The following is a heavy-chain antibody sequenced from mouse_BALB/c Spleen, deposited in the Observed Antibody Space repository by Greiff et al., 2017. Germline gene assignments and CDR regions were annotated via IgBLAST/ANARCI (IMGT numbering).Heavy chain of an antibody. D-gene: IGHD2-12*01. CDR1: GFTFSSFG. CDR2: ISSGSSTI. V-gene: IGHV5-17*02. J-gene: IGHJ4*01. CDR3: ARVDYCYDGGDAIDY. Sequence: EVQLVESGGGLVQPGGSRKLSCAASGFTFSSFGMHWVRQAPEKGLEWVAYISSGSSTIYYADTVKGRFTISRDNPKNTLFLQMTSLRSEDTAMYYCARVDYCYDGGDAIDYWGQGTSVTVSS.